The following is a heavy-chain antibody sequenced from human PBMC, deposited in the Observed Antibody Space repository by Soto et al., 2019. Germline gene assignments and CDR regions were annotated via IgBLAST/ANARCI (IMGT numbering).Heavy chain of an antibody. V-gene: IGHV4-30-4*01. CDR3: ARAWEPTSPFDY. CDR1: GGSISSGDYY. D-gene: IGHD1-26*01. J-gene: IGHJ4*02. Sequence: SETLSLTCTVSGGSISSGDYYWSWIRQPPGKGLEWIGYIYYSGSTYYNPSLKSRVTISVDTSKNQFSLKLSSVTAADTAVYYCARAWEPTSPFDYWGQGTLVTVSS. CDR2: IYYSGST.